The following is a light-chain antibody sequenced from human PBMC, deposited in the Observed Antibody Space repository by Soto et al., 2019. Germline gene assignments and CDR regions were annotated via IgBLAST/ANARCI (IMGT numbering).Light chain of an antibody. CDR1: QSVNSNY. J-gene: IGKJ4*01. Sequence: EIVMTQSPATLSVSPGERATLSCRASQSVNSNYLAWYQHRPGQAPRLLIYDASSRATGIPDRFSGSESGTDFTLTISRLEPEDFAVYYCQQYGSSSTFGGGTKVDIK. V-gene: IGKV3-20*01. CDR3: QQYGSSST. CDR2: DAS.